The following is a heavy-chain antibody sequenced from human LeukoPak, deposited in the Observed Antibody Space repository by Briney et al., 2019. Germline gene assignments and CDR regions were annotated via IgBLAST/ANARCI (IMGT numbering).Heavy chain of an antibody. CDR3: ARQRAWFGEWAFDY. D-gene: IGHD3-10*01. CDR2: IKSGDTT. CDR1: DGSISSRTFY. Sequence: PSETLSLTCTVSDGSISSRTFYWGWIRQPPGRGLEWIGSIKSGDTTYYNASLKSRVTMFVDTSKKQVSLEVSSVTAADTVVYYCARQRAWFGEWAFDYWGRGTLVTVSS. V-gene: IGHV4-39*01. J-gene: IGHJ4*02.